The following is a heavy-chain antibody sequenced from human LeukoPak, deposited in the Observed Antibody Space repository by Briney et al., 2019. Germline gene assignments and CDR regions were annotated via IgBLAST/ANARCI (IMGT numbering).Heavy chain of an antibody. J-gene: IGHJ5*02. V-gene: IGHV4-39*07. CDR2: IYYSGST. Sequence: SETLSLTCTVSGGSISSSSYYWGWIRQPPGKGLEWIGSIYYSGSTYYNPSLKSRVTISVDTSKNQFSLKLSSVTAADTAVYYCARDPRSTGAVAGANWFDPWGQGTLVTVSS. CDR3: ARDPRSTGAVAGANWFDP. CDR1: GGSISSSSYY. D-gene: IGHD6-19*01.